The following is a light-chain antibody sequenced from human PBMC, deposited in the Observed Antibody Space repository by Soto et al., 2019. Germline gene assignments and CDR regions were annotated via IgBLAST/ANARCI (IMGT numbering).Light chain of an antibody. Sequence: QPASVSGSPGQSITISCTGTRSDFGTYNYVSWYQQHPGKAPKLMIYEVSNRPSGVSNRFSGFKSGNTASLTISGLQAEDEADYYCSSYTTSSSYVFGTGTKLTVL. V-gene: IGLV2-14*01. J-gene: IGLJ1*01. CDR3: SSYTTSSSYV. CDR2: EVS. CDR1: RSDFGTYNY.